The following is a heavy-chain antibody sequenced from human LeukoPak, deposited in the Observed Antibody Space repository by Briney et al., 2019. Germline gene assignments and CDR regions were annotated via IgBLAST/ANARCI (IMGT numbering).Heavy chain of an antibody. D-gene: IGHD2-15*01. J-gene: IGHJ4*02. V-gene: IGHV4-30-4*07. CDR1: GGSISSGGYS. CDR3: ARSVFSGVVAAQHEFDG. CDR2: IYYSGST. Sequence: SETLSLTCAVSGGSISSGGYSWSWIRQPPGKGLEWIGYIYYSGSTYYNPSLKSRVTISVDTSKNQFSLKLSSVTAADTAVYYCARSVFSGVVAAQHEFDGWGQGTLVTVS.